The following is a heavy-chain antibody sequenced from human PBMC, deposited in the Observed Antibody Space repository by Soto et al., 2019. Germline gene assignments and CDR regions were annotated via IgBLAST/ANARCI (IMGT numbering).Heavy chain of an antibody. V-gene: IGHV4-30-2*01. Sequence: PSETLSLTCTVSGDSISSGGFSWSWIRQPPGKGLEWIGYIYHSGSTYYNPSLLSRVTISLDTSKNQFSLRLSSVTAADTAVYYCARGYSSGEFDYWGQGTLVTVSS. D-gene: IGHD5-18*01. CDR3: ARGYSSGEFDY. J-gene: IGHJ4*02. CDR2: IYHSGST. CDR1: GDSISSGGFS.